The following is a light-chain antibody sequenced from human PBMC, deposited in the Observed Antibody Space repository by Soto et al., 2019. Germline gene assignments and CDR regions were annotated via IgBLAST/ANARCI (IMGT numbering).Light chain of an antibody. V-gene: IGKV1-39*01. CDR3: QQIYSTPPTT. CDR2: AAS. CDR1: ESISNY. Sequence: DIQMTQSPSSLSASVGDTVTITCRASESISNYLNWYQHKVGTAPTLLIYAASSLQSGVPSRFSGSGSETDFTLTISSLQPEDFATYYCQQIYSTPPTTFGQGTKVDIK. J-gene: IGKJ1*01.